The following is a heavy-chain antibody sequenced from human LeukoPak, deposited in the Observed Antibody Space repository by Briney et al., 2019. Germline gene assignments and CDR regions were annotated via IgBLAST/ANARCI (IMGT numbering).Heavy chain of an antibody. CDR1: GFTFSSYW. CDR2: IKQDGSEK. D-gene: IGHD3-10*01. J-gene: IGHJ4*02. V-gene: IGHV3-7*03. CDR3: ARVSQIYGSGSYYYLDY. Sequence: GGSLRLSCAASGFTFSSYWMSWVRQAPGKGLEWVANIKQDGSEKYYVDSVKGRFTISRDNAKNSLYLQMNSLRAEDTAVYYCARVSQIYGSGSYYYLDYWGQGTLVTVSS.